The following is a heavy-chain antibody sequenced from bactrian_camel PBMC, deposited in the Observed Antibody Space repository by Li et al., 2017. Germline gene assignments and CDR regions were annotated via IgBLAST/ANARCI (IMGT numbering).Heavy chain of an antibody. CDR2: IDRTGSP. J-gene: IGHJ4*01. Sequence: QVQLVESGGGSVQAGGSLRLSCLASGYSVSTGYMAWFRQAPGKEREGVAAIDRTGSPTYTYSVKDRFTISKDNAKNTLFLQMSSLRPEDTGMYYCAAVGGRRYGARILCPGGWTNDYDFWGRGTQVTVS. CDR1: GYSVSTGY. CDR3: AAVGGRRYGARILCPGGWTNDYDF. V-gene: IGHV3S53*01. D-gene: IGHD5*01.